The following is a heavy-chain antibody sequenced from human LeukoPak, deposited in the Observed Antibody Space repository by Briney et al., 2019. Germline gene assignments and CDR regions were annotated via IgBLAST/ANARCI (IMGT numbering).Heavy chain of an antibody. Sequence: GGSLRLSCAASEFSVGSNYMTWVRQAPGKGLEWVSLIYSGGSTYYADSVKGRFTISRDNSKNTLYLQMNSLRAEDTAVYYCARVRTPRWGFDYWGQGTLVTVSS. CDR1: EFSVGSNY. V-gene: IGHV3-66*01. CDR3: ARVRTPRWGFDY. CDR2: IYSGGST. D-gene: IGHD1/OR15-1a*01. J-gene: IGHJ4*02.